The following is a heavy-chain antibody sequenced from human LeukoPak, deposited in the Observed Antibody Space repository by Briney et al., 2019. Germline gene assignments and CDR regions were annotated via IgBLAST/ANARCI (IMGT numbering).Heavy chain of an antibody. V-gene: IGHV4-39*01. Sequence: KASETLSLTCSVSGDSVSRSDSYWDWIRQPPGKGLEWIGTIYHSGRTYYSPSLKSRVTMSVDPSNSQFSLNLRSVTAADTAVYYCARRRYYDGSGYLEWGQGTLLSASS. CDR1: GDSVSRSDSY. CDR2: IYHSGRT. D-gene: IGHD3-22*01. CDR3: ARRRYYDGSGYLE. J-gene: IGHJ1*01.